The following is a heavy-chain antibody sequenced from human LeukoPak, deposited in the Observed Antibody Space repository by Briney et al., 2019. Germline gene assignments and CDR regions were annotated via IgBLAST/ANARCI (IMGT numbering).Heavy chain of an antibody. D-gene: IGHD6-13*01. CDR2: IYPGDSDT. J-gene: IGHJ4*02. CDR1: GYSLTSYW. Sequence: GESLKISCKGSGYSLTSYWIGWVRQMPGKGLEWMGIIYPGDSDTRYSPSFQGQVTISADKSISTAYLQWSSLKASDTAMYYCARHRAYGIAAAGTVDYWGQGTLVTVSS. V-gene: IGHV5-51*01. CDR3: ARHRAYGIAAAGTVDY.